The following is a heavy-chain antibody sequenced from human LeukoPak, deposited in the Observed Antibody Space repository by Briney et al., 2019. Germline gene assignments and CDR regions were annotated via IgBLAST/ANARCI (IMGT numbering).Heavy chain of an antibody. CDR3: ARQPLVRDCGGDCEFDY. CDR2: VYPGDSNT. J-gene: IGHJ4*02. V-gene: IGHV5-51*01. D-gene: IGHD2-21*02. Sequence: GESLKISCKGSGYSFTNFWIGWVRQMPGKGLEWMGIVYPGDSNTRYSPSFQGQVTISADKSISTAYLQWTSLKASDTAIYYCARQPLVRDCGGDCEFDYWGQGTRVSVSS. CDR1: GYSFTNFW.